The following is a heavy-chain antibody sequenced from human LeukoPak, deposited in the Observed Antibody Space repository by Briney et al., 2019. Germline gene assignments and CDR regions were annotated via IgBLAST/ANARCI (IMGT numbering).Heavy chain of an antibody. Sequence: ASVKVSFKASGYTFPSYVISWVRQAPGQGLDWVGWISAYNGNTNNAQKLQGRVTMTTDTSTSTAYMELRSLRSDDTAVYYCARTYCSSTSCYSGYWGQGTLVTVSS. CDR3: ARTYCSSTSCYSGY. D-gene: IGHD2-2*01. CDR1: GYTFPSYV. J-gene: IGHJ4*02. V-gene: IGHV1-18*01. CDR2: ISAYNGNT.